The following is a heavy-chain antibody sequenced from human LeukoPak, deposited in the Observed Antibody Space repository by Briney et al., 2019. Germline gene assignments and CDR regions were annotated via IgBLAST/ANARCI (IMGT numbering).Heavy chain of an antibody. V-gene: IGHV3-21*01. J-gene: IGHJ5*02. Sequence: GGSLRLSCAASGFTFSSYSMNWVRQAPGKGLEWVSSISSSSSYIYYADSVKGRFTISRDNAKNSLYLQMNSLRAEDTAVYYCARDHEQWLVPWFAPWGQGTLVTVSS. CDR2: ISSSSSYI. CDR1: GFTFSSYS. D-gene: IGHD6-19*01. CDR3: ARDHEQWLVPWFAP.